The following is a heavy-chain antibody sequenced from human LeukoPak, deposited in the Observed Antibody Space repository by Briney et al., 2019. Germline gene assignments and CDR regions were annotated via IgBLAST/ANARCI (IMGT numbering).Heavy chain of an antibody. CDR1: GFTVSTNY. V-gene: IGHV3-53*01. CDR2: IYNNGNT. J-gene: IGHJ4*02. Sequence: PGGSLRLSCAASGFTVSTNYMTWVRQAPGKGLEWVSIIYNNGNTYYADSVKGQFTISRDNSKNTLYLQMDSLRAEDTAVYYCARELAYCSTNGCPLGYWGQGTLVTVSS. CDR3: ARELAYCSTNGCPLGY. D-gene: IGHD2-2*01.